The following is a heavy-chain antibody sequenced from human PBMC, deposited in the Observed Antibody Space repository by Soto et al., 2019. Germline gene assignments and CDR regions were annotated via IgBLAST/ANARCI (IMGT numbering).Heavy chain of an antibody. Sequence: PGGSLRLSCAASGVSGSSDAMSWVCQAPPQGLEVGSSIITRGGRTYYADSVKGRFSISRDNSANAVYLDMDNLRAEDTGIYYCAKAFYYDASGQYPDLYFESWGRGALVTVSS. J-gene: IGHJ4*02. CDR1: GVSGSSDA. V-gene: IGHV3-23*05. D-gene: IGHD3-22*01. CDR3: AKAFYYDASGQYPDLYFES. CDR2: IITRGGRT.